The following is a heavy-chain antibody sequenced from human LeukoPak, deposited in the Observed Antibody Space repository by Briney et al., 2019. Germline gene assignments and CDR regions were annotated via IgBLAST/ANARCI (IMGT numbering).Heavy chain of an antibody. CDR1: GGSFSGYY. Sequence: SETLSLTCAVYGGSFSGYYWSWIRQPPGKGLEWIGEINHSGSTNYNPSLKSRVTISVDTSKNQFSLKPSSVTAADTAVYYCARGGPRGSYLRYFDYWGQGTLVTVSS. V-gene: IGHV4-34*01. CDR2: INHSGST. J-gene: IGHJ4*02. D-gene: IGHD3-16*02. CDR3: ARGGPRGSYLRYFDY.